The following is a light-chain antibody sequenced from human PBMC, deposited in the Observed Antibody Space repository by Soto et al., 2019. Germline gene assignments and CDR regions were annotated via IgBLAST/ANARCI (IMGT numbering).Light chain of an antibody. Sequence: EIVLTQAPASLAFSPGEGATLSCRASQSVDNYLVWYQQKPGQAPRLLIFGASNRATGIPARFSGSGSGTDFTLTINSLEPDDFAVYYCQQRDDWPITFGQGTRLEI. V-gene: IGKV3-11*01. J-gene: IGKJ5*01. CDR2: GAS. CDR3: QQRDDWPIT. CDR1: QSVDNY.